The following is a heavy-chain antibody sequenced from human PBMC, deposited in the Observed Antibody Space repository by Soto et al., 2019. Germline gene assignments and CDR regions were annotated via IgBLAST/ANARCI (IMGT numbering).Heavy chain of an antibody. D-gene: IGHD4-4*01. CDR2: MNPYSGNT. J-gene: IGHJ4*02. V-gene: IGHV1-8*01. CDR1: GYTFTSYD. CDR3: AKTDYSNHGGTDY. Sequence: QVQLVQSGAEVKKPGASVKVSCKASGYTFTSYDINWVRQATGQGLEWMGWMNPYSGNTSYAQKFQGRVTMTMNTPISTAYLELSSLRSEDTAVYYCAKTDYSNHGGTDYWGQGTLVTVSS.